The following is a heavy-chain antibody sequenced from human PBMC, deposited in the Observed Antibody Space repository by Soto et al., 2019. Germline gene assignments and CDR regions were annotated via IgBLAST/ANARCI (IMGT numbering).Heavy chain of an antibody. CDR3: ARDMYYYGSGSPTPTGYYYGMDV. J-gene: IGHJ6*02. D-gene: IGHD3-10*01. Sequence: GGSLRLSCAASGFTFSSYSMNWVRQAPGKGLEWVSSISSSSSYIYYADSVKGRFTISRDNAKNSLYLQMNSLRAEDTAGYYCARDMYYYGSGSPTPTGYYYGMDVWGQGTTVTVSS. CDR2: ISSSSSYI. CDR1: GFTFSSYS. V-gene: IGHV3-21*01.